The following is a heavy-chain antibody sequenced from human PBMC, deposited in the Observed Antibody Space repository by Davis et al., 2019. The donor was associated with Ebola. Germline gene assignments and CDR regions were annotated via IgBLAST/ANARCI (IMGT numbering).Heavy chain of an antibody. V-gene: IGHV1-18*01. CDR1: GGTFSSYA. CDR2: ISAYNGNT. J-gene: IGHJ3*02. Sequence: ASVKVSCKASGGTFSSYAISWVRQAPGQGLEWMGWISAYNGNTNYAQKLQGRVTMTTDTSTSTAYMELRSLRSDDTAVYYCARVLRYSGYKDAFDIWGQGTMVTVSS. CDR3: ARVLRYSGYKDAFDI. D-gene: IGHD5-12*01.